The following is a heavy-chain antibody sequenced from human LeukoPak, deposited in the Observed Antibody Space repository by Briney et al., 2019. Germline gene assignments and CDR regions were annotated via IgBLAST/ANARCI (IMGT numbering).Heavy chain of an antibody. V-gene: IGHV1-46*01. D-gene: IGHD3-22*01. CDR2: INPSGGGT. CDR1: GYTFTSYY. Sequence: ASVKVSCKASGYTFTSYYMHWARQAPGQGLEWVSVINPSGGGTSYAQKFQGRVTVTRDTSTTTVYMELSSLRSEDTAAYFCARDPQYYDSSGYHYYMDVWGRGTTVTVSS. J-gene: IGHJ6*03. CDR3: ARDPQYYDSSGYHYYMDV.